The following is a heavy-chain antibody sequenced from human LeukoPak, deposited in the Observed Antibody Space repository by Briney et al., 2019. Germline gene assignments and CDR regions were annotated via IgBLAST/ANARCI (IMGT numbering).Heavy chain of an antibody. V-gene: IGHV1-69*13. CDR3: ARWKGANYYYMDV. CDR1: GYTFTSYY. Sequence: GASVKVSCKASGYTFTSYYMHWVRQAPGQGLEWMGGIIPIFGTANYAQKFQGRVTITADESTSTAYMELSSLRSEDTAVYYCARWKGANYYYMDVWGKGTTVTVSS. CDR2: IIPIFGTA. D-gene: IGHD1-1*01. J-gene: IGHJ6*03.